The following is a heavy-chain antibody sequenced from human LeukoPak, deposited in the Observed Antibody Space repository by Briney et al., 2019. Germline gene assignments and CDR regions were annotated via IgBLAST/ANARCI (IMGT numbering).Heavy chain of an antibody. Sequence: SETLSLTCSVSGYSISSGAYSWSWIRQPPGKGLEWIGYISSIGTTYYNPSLRSRVTMSLDTSKNQFSLNLSSVTAADTAVYFCARESRVYTLRAFDIWGQGTMVIVSS. CDR3: ARESRVYTLRAFDI. J-gene: IGHJ3*02. CDR1: GYSISSGAYS. CDR2: ISSIGTT. D-gene: IGHD2-2*02. V-gene: IGHV4-30-4*07.